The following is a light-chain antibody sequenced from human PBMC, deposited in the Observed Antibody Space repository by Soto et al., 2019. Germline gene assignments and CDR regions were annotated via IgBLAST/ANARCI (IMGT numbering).Light chain of an antibody. CDR1: QSVSNSY. CDR3: QQFPTWT. J-gene: IGKJ1*01. V-gene: IGKV3-20*01. CDR2: AAS. Sequence: EIVLTQSPGILSLSPGERATLSCMASQSVSNSYLAWYQQKPGQAPRLLMYAASNRATGIPDRFSGSGSGTDFTLTISRLEPEDFAVYYCQQFPTWTFGQGTKVEIK.